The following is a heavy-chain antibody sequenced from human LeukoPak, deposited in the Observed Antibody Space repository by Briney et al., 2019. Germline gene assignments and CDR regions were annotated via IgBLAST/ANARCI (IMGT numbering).Heavy chain of an antibody. Sequence: GGSLRLSCAASGFTFDDYAMHWVRQAPGKGLEWVSGISWNSGSIGYADSVKGRFTISRDNAKNSLYLQMNSLRAEDTALYHCAREREYYDILTGYYFDYWGQGTLVTVSS. CDR2: ISWNSGSI. D-gene: IGHD3-9*01. CDR3: AREREYYDILTGYYFDY. V-gene: IGHV3-9*01. J-gene: IGHJ4*02. CDR1: GFTFDDYA.